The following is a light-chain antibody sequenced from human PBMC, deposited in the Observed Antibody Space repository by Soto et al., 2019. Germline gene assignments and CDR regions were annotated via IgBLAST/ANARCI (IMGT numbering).Light chain of an antibody. Sequence: EIVLTQSPATLSLLPGERATLSCRASQSVGSSLAWYQHKAGQAPRLLLYDASNRATGIPARFSGSGSGTDFTLTISSLEPEDFAVYYCQQRSSWITFGQGIRLE. CDR1: QSVGSS. CDR3: QQRSSWIT. J-gene: IGKJ5*01. CDR2: DAS. V-gene: IGKV3-11*01.